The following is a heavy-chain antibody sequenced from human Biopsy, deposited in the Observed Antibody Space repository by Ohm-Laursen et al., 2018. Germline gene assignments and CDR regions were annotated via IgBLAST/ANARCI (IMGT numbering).Heavy chain of an antibody. CDR1: GYTFTSYD. CDR2: LNPVSGNS. D-gene: IGHD4-17*01. Sequence: GASVKVSCKASGYTFTSYDITWVRQASGQGPEWIGWLNPVSGNSNFGQKFRGRVTVTSDTSISTAYMELSGLTSDDTATYYCGRAVRNQLRTDPWGQGTLVTVTS. V-gene: IGHV1-8*01. J-gene: IGHJ5*02. CDR3: GRAVRNQLRTDP.